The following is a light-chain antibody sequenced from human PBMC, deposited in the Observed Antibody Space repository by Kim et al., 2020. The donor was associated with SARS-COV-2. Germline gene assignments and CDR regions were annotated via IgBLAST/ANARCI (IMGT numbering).Light chain of an antibody. CDR3: QQSYSTPQT. CDR1: QSISSY. J-gene: IGKJ2*01. CDR2: AAS. Sequence: DIQMTQSPSSLSASVGDRVTITCLASQSISSYLNWYQQKPGKAPKLLIYAASSLQSGVPSRFSGSGSGTDFTLTISSLQPEDFATYYCQQSYSTPQTFGQGTKLEI. V-gene: IGKV1-39*01.